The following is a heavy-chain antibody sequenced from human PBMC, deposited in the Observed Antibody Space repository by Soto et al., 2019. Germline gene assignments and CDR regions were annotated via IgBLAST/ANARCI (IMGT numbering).Heavy chain of an antibody. CDR3: ATREVMVYGAFDI. V-gene: IGHV5-51*03. Sequence: EVQLLQSGAEVKKPGESLKISCKGSGYSFTSYWIGWVRQMRAKGLEWMGIIYPGDSDTRYSPSFQGQVTISADKSISTAYLQWSSVKASDTAMYYCATREVMVYGAFDIWGQGTMVTVSS. CDR2: IYPGDSDT. CDR1: GYSFTSYW. D-gene: IGHD2-8*01. J-gene: IGHJ3*02.